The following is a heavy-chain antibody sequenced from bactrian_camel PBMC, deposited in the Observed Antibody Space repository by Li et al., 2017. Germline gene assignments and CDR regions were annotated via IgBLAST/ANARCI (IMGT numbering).Heavy chain of an antibody. CDR3: AADQLYGTCRDVLDFPA. D-gene: IGHD7*01. CDR2: LWIGGATT. J-gene: IGHJ4*01. Sequence: HVQLVESGGGSVQSGGSLRLSCVASGSIYSSDCMGWFRQRPGKDREGLAVLWIGGATTTYADSVKGRFIITRDKGKDLVYLQMNGLQPEDTGMYYCAADQLYGTCRDVLDFPARGQGTQVTVSS. CDR1: GSIYSSDC. V-gene: IGHV3S53*01.